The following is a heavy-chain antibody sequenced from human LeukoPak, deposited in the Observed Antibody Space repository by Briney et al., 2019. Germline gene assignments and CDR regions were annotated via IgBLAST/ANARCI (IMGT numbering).Heavy chain of an antibody. J-gene: IGHJ6*04. CDR1: GFTFGGYE. Sequence: GGSLRLSCAASGFTFGGYELNWARQAPGRGLGWVSYISSSGSTIYYADSVKGRFTISRDNAKNSLYLQMNSLRAEDTAVYYCAELGITMIGGVWGKGTTVTISS. D-gene: IGHD3-10*02. V-gene: IGHV3-48*03. CDR2: ISSSGSTI. CDR3: AELGITMIGGV.